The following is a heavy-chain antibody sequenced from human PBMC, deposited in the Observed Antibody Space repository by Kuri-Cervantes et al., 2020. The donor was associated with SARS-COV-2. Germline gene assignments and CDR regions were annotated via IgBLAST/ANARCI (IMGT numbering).Heavy chain of an antibody. J-gene: IGHJ4*02. Sequence: ASVKVSCKASGYTFTGYYMHWVRQAPGQGLEWMGGFDPEDGETIYAQKFQGRVTITADKSTSTAYMELSSLRSEDTAVYYCARKDYSNYDLLLDYWGQGTLVTVSS. CDR2: FDPEDGET. CDR3: ARKDYSNYDLLLDY. CDR1: GYTFTGYY. D-gene: IGHD4-11*01. V-gene: IGHV1-24*01.